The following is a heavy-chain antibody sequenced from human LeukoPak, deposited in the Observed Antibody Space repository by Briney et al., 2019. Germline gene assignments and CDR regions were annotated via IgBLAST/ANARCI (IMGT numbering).Heavy chain of an antibody. J-gene: IGHJ4*02. Sequence: GGSLRLSCAASGFPFSDAWMIWVRQAPGKGLEWVVRIKKKGDGGTTDYAAPVKGRFTISRDDSKNMLYLEMNNLKIEDTAVYYCTTVTMVRDYDYWGQGTLVTVSS. CDR3: TTVTMVRDYDY. V-gene: IGHV3-15*01. CDR1: GFPFSDAW. D-gene: IGHD3-10*01. CDR2: IKKKGDGGTT.